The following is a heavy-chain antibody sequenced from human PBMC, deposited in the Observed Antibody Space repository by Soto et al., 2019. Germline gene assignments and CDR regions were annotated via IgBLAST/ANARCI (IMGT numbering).Heavy chain of an antibody. CDR2: INPSGGST. CDR1: GYTFTSYY. CDR3: ARDAGDVGNCTNGVCYLPGPRYNWFDP. D-gene: IGHD2-8*01. J-gene: IGHJ5*02. V-gene: IGHV1-46*01. Sequence: QVQLVQSGAEVKKPGASVKVSCKASGYTFTSYYMHWVRQAPGQGLEWMGIINPSGGSTSYAQKFQGRVTMTRDTSTSTVYMELSSLRSEDTAVYYCARDAGDVGNCTNGVCYLPGPRYNWFDPWGQGTLVTVSS.